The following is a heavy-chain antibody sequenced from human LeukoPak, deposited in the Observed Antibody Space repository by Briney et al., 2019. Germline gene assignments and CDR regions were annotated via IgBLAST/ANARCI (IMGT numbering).Heavy chain of an antibody. J-gene: IGHJ4*02. CDR2: IYYSGST. CDR1: GGSISSYY. D-gene: IGHD6-13*01. Sequence: SETLSLTCTVSGGSISSYYWSWIRQPPGKGLEWIGYIYYSGSTNYNPSLKSRVTISVDTSKNQFSLKLSSVTAADTAVYYCARRKWIAAAGMGTIGKGYYFDYWGQGTLVTVSS. CDR3: ARRKWIAAAGMGTIGKGYYFDY. V-gene: IGHV4-59*01.